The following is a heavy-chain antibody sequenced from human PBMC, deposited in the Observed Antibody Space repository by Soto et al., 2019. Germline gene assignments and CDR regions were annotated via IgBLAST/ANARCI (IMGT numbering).Heavy chain of an antibody. CDR3: ARGEFLVVPAAIRRVGNWFDP. CDR1: GGSFSGYY. J-gene: IGHJ5*02. CDR2: INHSGST. Sequence: SETLSLTCAVYGGSFSGYYWSWIRQPPGKGLEWIGEINHSGSTNYNPSLKSRVTISVDTSKNQFSLKLSSVTAADTAVYYCARGEFLVVPAAIRRVGNWFDPWGQGTLVTVSS. V-gene: IGHV4-34*01. D-gene: IGHD2-2*01.